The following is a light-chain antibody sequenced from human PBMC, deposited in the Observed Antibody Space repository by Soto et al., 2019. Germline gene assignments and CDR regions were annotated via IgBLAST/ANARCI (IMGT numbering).Light chain of an antibody. CDR2: KAS. J-gene: IGKJ1*01. Sequence: DIQMTQYPSTLSASVGERVTISCRASQSVNHWLAWYQRKPGKAPNLLIYKASNLESGVPSRFSGSGSGTEFTLTISMVQPDDLATYYCQLYNGTFGQGTKVDIK. V-gene: IGKV1-5*03. CDR3: QLYNGT. CDR1: QSVNHW.